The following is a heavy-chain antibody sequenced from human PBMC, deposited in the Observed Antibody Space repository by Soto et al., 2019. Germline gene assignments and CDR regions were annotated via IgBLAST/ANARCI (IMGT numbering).Heavy chain of an antibody. J-gene: IGHJ6*02. CDR1: GFTFSSYG. D-gene: IGHD3-3*01. CDR2: ISYDGSNK. Sequence: LRLSCAASGFTFSSYGMHWVRQAPGKGLEWVAVISYDGSNKYYADSVKGRFTISRDNSKNTLYLQMNSLRAEDTAVYYCAKDIKFTIFGVVRAWRGMDVWGQGTTVTVSS. V-gene: IGHV3-30*18. CDR3: AKDIKFTIFGVVRAWRGMDV.